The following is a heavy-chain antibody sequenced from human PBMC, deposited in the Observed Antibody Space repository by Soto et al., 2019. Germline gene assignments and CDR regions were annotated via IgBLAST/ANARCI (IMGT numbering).Heavy chain of an antibody. CDR1: GFTFSSYG. V-gene: IGHV3-33*01. D-gene: IGHD2-15*01. CDR2: IWYDGSTK. Sequence: QVQLVESGGGVVQPGRSLRLSCAASGFTFSSYGMHWVRQAPGKGLEWVAVIWYDGSTKYYADSVKGRFTNSRDNSKNTLYQQMNSLRAEDTAVYYGARDEPFIVLGDYYGMDVWGQGTTVTVSS. J-gene: IGHJ6*02. CDR3: ARDEPFIVLGDYYGMDV.